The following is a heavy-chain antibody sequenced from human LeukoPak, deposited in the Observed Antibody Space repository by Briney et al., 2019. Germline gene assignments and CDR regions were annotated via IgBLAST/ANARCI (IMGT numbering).Heavy chain of an antibody. V-gene: IGHV4-59*01. CDR2: IYYSGST. CDR3: ARGQTSIAARPLDY. Sequence: SETLSLTCAVYGGSISSYYWSWIRQPPGKGLEWIGYIYYSGSTNYNPSLKSRVTISVDTSKNQFSLKLSSVTAADTAVYYCARGQTSIAARPLDYWGQGTLVTVSS. J-gene: IGHJ4*02. D-gene: IGHD6-6*01. CDR1: GGSISSYY.